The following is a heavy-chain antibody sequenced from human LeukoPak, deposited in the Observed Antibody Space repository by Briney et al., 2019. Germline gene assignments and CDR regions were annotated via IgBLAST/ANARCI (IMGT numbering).Heavy chain of an antibody. D-gene: IGHD5-24*01. CDR2: IIPILGIA. CDR3: ARDDRSVEMATDS. Sequence: ASVKVSCKASGGTFSSYAISWVRQAPGQGLEWMGRIIPILGIANYAQKFQGRVTITADKSTSTAYMELSSLRSEDTAVYYCARDDRSVEMATDSWGQGTLVTVSS. J-gene: IGHJ4*02. V-gene: IGHV1-69*04. CDR1: GGTFSSYA.